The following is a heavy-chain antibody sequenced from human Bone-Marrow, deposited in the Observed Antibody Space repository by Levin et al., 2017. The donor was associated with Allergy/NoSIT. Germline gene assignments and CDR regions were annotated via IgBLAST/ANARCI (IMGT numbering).Heavy chain of an antibody. Sequence: GGSLRLSCTDSGFTFSNAWMNWVRQAPGKGLEWVGRIKSKIDGGTADYGAPFKARFSISRDDSNNTLFLQMSSLETEDTAVYYCLPGGNDSGWYEGVGNGHWGQGTLVTVSS. J-gene: IGHJ4*02. CDR2: IKSKIDGGTA. CDR3: LPGGNDSGWYEGVGNGH. CDR1: GFTFSNAW. D-gene: IGHD6-19*01. V-gene: IGHV3-15*01.